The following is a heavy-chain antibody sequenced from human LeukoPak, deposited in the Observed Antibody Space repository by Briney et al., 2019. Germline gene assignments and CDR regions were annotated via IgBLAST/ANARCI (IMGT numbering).Heavy chain of an antibody. CDR1: GGSISTYY. D-gene: IGHD5-18*01. J-gene: IGHJ4*02. Sequence: SETLSLTCTVSGGSISTYYWGWIRQPPGKGLEWIGYVSSNEGTNYNPSLKSRVTILVDTSKNQFSLKLSSVTAADTAVYYCATADTAMVPFGYWGQGTLVTVSS. V-gene: IGHV4-59*01. CDR2: VSSNEGT. CDR3: ATADTAMVPFGY.